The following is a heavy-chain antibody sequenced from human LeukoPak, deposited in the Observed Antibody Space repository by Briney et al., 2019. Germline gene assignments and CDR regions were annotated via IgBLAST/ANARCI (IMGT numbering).Heavy chain of an antibody. CDR3: ARDGDY. V-gene: IGHV4-34*01. CDR1: GGSISSYY. CDR2: INHTGNT. Sequence: SETLSLTCTVSGGSISSYYWSWIRQPPGKGLEWIGEINHTGNTNYNPSLKSRVTISVDTSKNQFSLKLSSVTAADTAVYYCARDGDYLGQGTLVTVSS. J-gene: IGHJ4*02.